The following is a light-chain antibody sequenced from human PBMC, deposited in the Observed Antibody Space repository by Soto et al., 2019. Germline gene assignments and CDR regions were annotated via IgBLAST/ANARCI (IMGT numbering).Light chain of an antibody. J-gene: IGKJ5*01. V-gene: IGKV1-5*01. Sequence: DIQMTQSPSTLSASVGDRVTITCRASQSIDNWLAWYQQKPGKAPMLLIYDASSLEGGVPSRFSGSGSETEFTLTISSLQPDDFATYYCQQYKSYRTFGQGTRLEIK. CDR2: DAS. CDR1: QSIDNW. CDR3: QQYKSYRT.